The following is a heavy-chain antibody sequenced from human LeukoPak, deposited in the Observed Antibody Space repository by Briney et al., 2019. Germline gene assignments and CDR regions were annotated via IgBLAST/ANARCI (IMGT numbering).Heavy chain of an antibody. V-gene: IGHV3-23*01. Sequence: GGSLRLSCAASGFTFSTYAMTWARQAPGKGLEWVSAISGSGGSTYYADSVKGRFTISRDNSKNTLYLQMNSLRAEDTAVYYCARADYYDSSGYYYVGGDAFDIWGQGTMVTVSS. CDR1: GFTFSTYA. CDR3: ARADYYDSSGYYYVGGDAFDI. CDR2: ISGSGGST. D-gene: IGHD3-22*01. J-gene: IGHJ3*02.